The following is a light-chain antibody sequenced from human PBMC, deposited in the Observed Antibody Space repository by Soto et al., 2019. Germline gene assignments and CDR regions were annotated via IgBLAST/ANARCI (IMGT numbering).Light chain of an antibody. Sequence: QSALTQPPSASGSPGKSVAISCTGTSSDVGGYNYVSWYQQHPGKAPKVLISVVSNRPSGVSNRFSGSKSGNTASLTISGLQAEDEADYHCSSYRSGGTFVFGSGTKVTVL. CDR3: SSYRSGGTFV. CDR1: SSDVGGYNY. CDR2: VVS. V-gene: IGLV2-14*01. J-gene: IGLJ1*01.